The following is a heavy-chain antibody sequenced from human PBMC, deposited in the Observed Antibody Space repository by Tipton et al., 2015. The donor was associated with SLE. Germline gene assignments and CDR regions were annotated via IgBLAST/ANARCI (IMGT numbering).Heavy chain of an antibody. D-gene: IGHD2-8*02. CDR3: AKDWGTGDVYYFQH. Sequence: QSGAEVKKPGASVKVSCKASGETFASHYIHWVRQAPGQGLEWMGIMNPSIGTTNSAQKFQGRVTMIRDTSTRTVYMELSRLTYEDTAVYYCAKDWGTGDVYYFQHWGRGTLVTVSS. CDR2: MNPSIGTT. V-gene: IGHV1-46*01. CDR1: GETFASHY. J-gene: IGHJ1*01.